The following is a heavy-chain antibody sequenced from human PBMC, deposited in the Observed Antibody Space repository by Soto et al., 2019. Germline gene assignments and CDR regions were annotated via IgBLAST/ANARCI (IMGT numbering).Heavy chain of an antibody. J-gene: IGHJ4*02. CDR2: ISYDGSNK. V-gene: IGHV3-30-3*01. CDR3: ARQLYATYDYVWGSYRD. Sequence: VQVVESGGGLVKPGGSLRLSCAASGFTFSSYAMHWVRQAPGKGLEWVAVISYDGSNKYYADSVKGRFTISRDNSKNTLYLQMNSLRAEDTAVYYCARQLYATYDYVWGSYRDWGQGTLVTVSS. CDR1: GFTFSSYA. D-gene: IGHD3-16*02.